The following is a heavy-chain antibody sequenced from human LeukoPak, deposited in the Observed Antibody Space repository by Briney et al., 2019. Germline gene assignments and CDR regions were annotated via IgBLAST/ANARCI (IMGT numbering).Heavy chain of an antibody. Sequence: PSQTLSLTCAVSGGSISSGGYSWRWIRQPPGKGLEWIGYIYHSGSTYYNPSLKSRVTISVDRSKNQFSLKLSSVTAADTAVYYCASRLGSGWFDPWGQGTLVTVSS. CDR3: ASRLGSGWFDP. J-gene: IGHJ5*02. CDR2: IYHSGST. V-gene: IGHV4-30-2*01. CDR1: GGSISSGGYS. D-gene: IGHD7-27*01.